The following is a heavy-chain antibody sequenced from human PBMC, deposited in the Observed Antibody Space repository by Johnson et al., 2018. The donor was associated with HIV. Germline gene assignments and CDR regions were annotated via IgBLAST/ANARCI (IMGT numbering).Heavy chain of an antibody. D-gene: IGHD1-26*01. CDR1: GFTFSTYC. V-gene: IGHV3-33*06. Sequence: QVQLVESGGGVVQPGRSLRLSCAASGFTFSTYCMRWVRQAPGKGLEWLAVIWYDGSNKYYVDSVKGRFTISRDNSKFTLYLQMNSLRAEETAVYYWANLSGSYYACDIWGQGTMVTVSS. CDR3: ANLSGSYYACDI. CDR2: IWYDGSNK. J-gene: IGHJ3*02.